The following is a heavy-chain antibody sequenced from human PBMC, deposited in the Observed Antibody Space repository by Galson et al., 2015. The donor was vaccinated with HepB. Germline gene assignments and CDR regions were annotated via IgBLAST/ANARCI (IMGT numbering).Heavy chain of an antibody. V-gene: IGHV3-11*06. D-gene: IGHD2-2*01. CDR2: ISSSSSYT. J-gene: IGHJ3*02. CDR1: GFTFSDYY. CDR3: ARSPYCSSTSCLMDAFDI. Sequence: SLRLSCAASGFTFSDYYMSWIRQAPGKGLEWVSYISSSSSYTNYADSVKGRFTISRDNAKNSLYLQMNSLRAEDTAVYYCARSPYCSSTSCLMDAFDIWGQGTMVTVSS.